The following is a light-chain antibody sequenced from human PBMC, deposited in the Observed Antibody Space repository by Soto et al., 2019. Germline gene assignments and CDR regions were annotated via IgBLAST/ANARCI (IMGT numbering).Light chain of an antibody. Sequence: EIRGTQFPARLSASPGGRATLSCRAAQDVTTNFAWYQLKRGQPPRLLIYDISTRATGVPARFSGSESGTDFTLTISSLQAEDFATYYCQQFHTYPVTFAQGTRLAIK. CDR3: QQFHTYPVT. CDR1: QDVTTN. V-gene: IGKV3-15*01. CDR2: DIS. J-gene: IGKJ5*01.